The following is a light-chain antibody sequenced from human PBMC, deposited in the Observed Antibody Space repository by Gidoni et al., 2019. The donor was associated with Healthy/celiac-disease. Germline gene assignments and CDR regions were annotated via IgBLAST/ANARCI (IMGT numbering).Light chain of an antibody. J-gene: IGLJ3*02. CDR1: IGSIASNY. V-gene: IGLV6-57*02. CDR2: EDN. Sequence: NFMLTQPHSVSVAPRKTVTISCTGSIGSIASNYVQWSQQRPGSAPTTVIYEDNQRPSGVPDRFSGSIDSSSNSASLTISGLKTEDEADYYCQSYDSSNHGVFGGGTKLTVL. CDR3: QSYDSSNHGV.